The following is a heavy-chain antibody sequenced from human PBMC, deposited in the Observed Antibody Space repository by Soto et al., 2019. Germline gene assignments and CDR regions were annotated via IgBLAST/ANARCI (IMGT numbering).Heavy chain of an antibody. J-gene: IGHJ4*02. CDR2: TYYRSKWYN. CDR3: ARSAGYSSGWFQFDY. V-gene: IGHV6-1*01. CDR1: GGSVSSNRVA. Sequence: SQTLSLTCVICGGSVSSNRVAWNWIRRSPSRGLEWLGRTYYRSKWYNDYAVSVKSRITINPDTSKNQFSLQLNSVTPEDTAVYYCARSAGYSSGWFQFDYWGQGTLVTVSS. D-gene: IGHD6-19*01.